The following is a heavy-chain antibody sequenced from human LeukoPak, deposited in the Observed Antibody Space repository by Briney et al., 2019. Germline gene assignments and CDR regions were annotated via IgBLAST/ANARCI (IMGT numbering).Heavy chain of an antibody. CDR2: INHGGST. CDR3: ARGLSVSSGWYYFDY. V-gene: IGHV4-34*01. D-gene: IGHD6-19*01. J-gene: IGHJ4*02. Sequence: PSETLSLTCAVYGGSFSGYYWSWIRQPPGKGLEWIGEINHGGSTNYNPSLKSRVTISVDTSKNQFSLKLSSVTAADTAVYYCARGLSVSSGWYYFDYWGQGTLVTVSS. CDR1: GGSFSGYY.